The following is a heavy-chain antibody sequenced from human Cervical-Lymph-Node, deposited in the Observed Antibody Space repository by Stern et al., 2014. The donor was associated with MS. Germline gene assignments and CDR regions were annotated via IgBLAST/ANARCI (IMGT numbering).Heavy chain of an antibody. Sequence: VHLVESGAEVKKPGASVKVSCQASGYTFTGYYYMHWVRQAPGQGLEWVGRINRNSGGTNYAQKFQGRVTMTRDTSINIFYLELSRLSSDDTAVYYCVTIDYSDYKDYWGQGTLVTVSS. D-gene: IGHD4-11*01. J-gene: IGHJ4*02. V-gene: IGHV1-2*06. CDR3: VTIDYSDYKDY. CDR2: INRNSGGT. CDR1: GYTFTGYYY.